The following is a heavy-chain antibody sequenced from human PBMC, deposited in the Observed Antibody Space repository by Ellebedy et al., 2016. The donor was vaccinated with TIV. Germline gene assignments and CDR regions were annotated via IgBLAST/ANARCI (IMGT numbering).Heavy chain of an antibody. CDR1: GFSVSSNF. CDR2: INSDGSST. D-gene: IGHD2-15*01. J-gene: IGHJ3*02. CDR3: ARPYCSGGSCYSFSAFDI. Sequence: GESLKISXAASGFSVSSNFMSWVRQAPGKGLEWVSRINSDGSSTSYADSVKDRFTISRDNAKNTLYLQMNSLRAEDTAVYYCARPYCSGGSCYSFSAFDIWGQGTMVTVSS. V-gene: IGHV3-74*01.